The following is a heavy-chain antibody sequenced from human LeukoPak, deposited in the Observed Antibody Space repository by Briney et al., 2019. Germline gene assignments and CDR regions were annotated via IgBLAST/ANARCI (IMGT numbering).Heavy chain of an antibody. CDR1: GYTFTSYA. CDR2: INAGNGNT. V-gene: IGHV1-3*01. CDR3: ARGMSDSSGYTSFDY. D-gene: IGHD3-22*01. Sequence: ASVKVSCKASGYTFTSYAMHWVRQAPGQRLEWMGWINAGNGNTKYSQKFQGRVTITRDTSASTTHMELSSLRSEDTAAYYCARGMSDSSGYTSFDYWGQGTLVTVSS. J-gene: IGHJ4*02.